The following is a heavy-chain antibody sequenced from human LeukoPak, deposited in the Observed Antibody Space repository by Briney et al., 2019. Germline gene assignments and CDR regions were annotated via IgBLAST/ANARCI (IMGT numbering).Heavy chain of an antibody. CDR2: ISSSSSYI. Sequence: PGGSLRLSCAASGFTFSSYSMNWVRQAPGKGLEWVSPISSSSSYIYYADSVKGRFTIPRDNAKNSLYLQMNSLRAEDTAVYYCARDRGCSSTSCYSYWGQGTLVTVSS. J-gene: IGHJ4*02. CDR3: ARDRGCSSTSCYSY. V-gene: IGHV3-21*01. D-gene: IGHD2-2*02. CDR1: GFTFSSYS.